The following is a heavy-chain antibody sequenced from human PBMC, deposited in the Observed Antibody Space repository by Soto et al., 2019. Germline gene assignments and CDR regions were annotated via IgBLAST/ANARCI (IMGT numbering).Heavy chain of an antibody. J-gene: IGHJ3*02. CDR2: INHSGST. V-gene: IGHV4-39*07. Sequence: PSETLSLTCTVSGGSISSGGYYWSWIRQPPGKGLEWIGEINHSGSTNYNPSLKSRVTISVDTSKNQFSLKLSSVTAADTAVYYCARAIIAVAGTGGAFDIWGQGTMVTVSS. D-gene: IGHD6-19*01. CDR1: GGSISSGGYY. CDR3: ARAIIAVAGTGGAFDI.